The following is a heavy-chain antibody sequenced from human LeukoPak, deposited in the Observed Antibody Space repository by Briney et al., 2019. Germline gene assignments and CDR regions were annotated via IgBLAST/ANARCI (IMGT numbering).Heavy chain of an antibody. D-gene: IGHD2-2*02. V-gene: IGHV3-74*01. J-gene: IGHJ6*04. CDR2: INSDGSST. Sequence: GGSLRLSCVASGFTFSNYWMHWVRQAPGKGLVWISRINSDGSSTSYADSVKGRVTISRDNAKNTLYLQINSPRAEDTAVYYCVATYLYAMDVWGKGTTVTVPS. CDR1: GFTFSNYW. CDR3: VATYLYAMDV.